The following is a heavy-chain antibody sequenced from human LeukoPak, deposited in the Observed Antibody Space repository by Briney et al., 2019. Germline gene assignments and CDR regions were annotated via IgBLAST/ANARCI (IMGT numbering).Heavy chain of an antibody. J-gene: IGHJ5*02. D-gene: IGHD6-13*01. CDR1: GYSFTSYW. Sequence: GESLKISRKGSGYSFTSYWIGWVRQMPGKGLEWMGIIYPGDSDTRYSPSFQGQVTISADKSISTAYLQWSSLKASDTAMYYCARTPQYSSSWYGDNWFDPWGQGTLVTVSS. CDR2: IYPGDSDT. CDR3: ARTPQYSSSWYGDNWFDP. V-gene: IGHV5-51*01.